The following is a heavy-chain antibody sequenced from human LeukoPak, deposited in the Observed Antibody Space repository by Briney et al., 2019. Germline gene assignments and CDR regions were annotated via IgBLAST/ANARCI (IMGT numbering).Heavy chain of an antibody. J-gene: IGHJ6*03. CDR1: GYTFTSYG. D-gene: IGHD2-2*02. CDR2: ISTYNGNT. CDR3: ARGRYCSSTNCYKVYYYYMDV. V-gene: IGHV1-18*04. Sequence: ASVKVSCKASGYTFTSYGIIWVRQAPGQGLEWMGWISTYNGNTNYAQKFQGRVTMTTDTSTSTSYMELRSLRSDDTAVYYCARGRYCSSTNCYKVYYYYMDVWGKGTTVTVSS.